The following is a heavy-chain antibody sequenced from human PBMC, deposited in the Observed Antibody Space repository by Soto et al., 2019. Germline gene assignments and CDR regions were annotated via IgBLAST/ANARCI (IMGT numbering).Heavy chain of an antibody. V-gene: IGHV4-59*01. CDR1: GGSISSYY. CDR3: ARDRLSSLQYYDSSGSYSPGYYGMDV. Sequence: SETLFLTCTVSGGSISSYYWSWIRQPPGKRLEWIGYIYYSGSTNYNPSLKSRVTISVDTSKNQFSLKLSSVTAADTAVYYCARDRLSSLQYYDSSGSYSPGYYGMDVWGQGTTVTVSS. CDR2: IYYSGST. D-gene: IGHD3-22*01. J-gene: IGHJ6*02.